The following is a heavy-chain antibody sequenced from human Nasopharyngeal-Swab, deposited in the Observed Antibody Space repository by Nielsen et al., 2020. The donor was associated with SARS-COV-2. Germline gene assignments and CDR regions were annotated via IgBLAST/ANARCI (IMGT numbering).Heavy chain of an antibody. CDR2: IYYSGST. CDR1: GGSISSYY. V-gene: IGHV4-59*13. CDR3: ARGFDY. Sequence: GSLRLSCTVPGGSISSYYWSWIRQPPGKGLEWLGYIYYSGSTNYNPSLKSRVTISVDTSKNQFSLKLSSVTAADTAVYYCARGFDYWGQGTLVTVSS. J-gene: IGHJ4*02.